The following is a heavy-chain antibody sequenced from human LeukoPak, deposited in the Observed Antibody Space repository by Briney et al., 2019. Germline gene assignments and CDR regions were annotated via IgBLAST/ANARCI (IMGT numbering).Heavy chain of an antibody. V-gene: IGHV3-74*01. D-gene: IGHD3-10*01. CDR3: ASLLTPYHGSGGGGMHV. J-gene: IGHJ6*02. CDR2: ISGDGSLT. Sequence: PGGSLRLSCAASGFTFSTHWMYWVRQAPGKEFVWVSRISGDGSLTSYADSVRGRFTISRDNAKETLYLQMTSLRVEDTAVYSCASLLTPYHGSGGGGMHVWGQGTTVTVSS. CDR1: GFTFSTHW.